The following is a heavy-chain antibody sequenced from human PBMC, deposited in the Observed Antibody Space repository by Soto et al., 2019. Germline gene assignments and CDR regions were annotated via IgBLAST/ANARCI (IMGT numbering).Heavy chain of an antibody. V-gene: IGHV3-30-3*01. CDR3: ARDPLWGTAMVLWYFDL. J-gene: IGHJ2*01. D-gene: IGHD5-18*01. CDR1: GFTFSNYA. Sequence: GGSLRLSCAASGFTFSNYAVTWVRQAPGKGLEWVAVISYDGSNKYYADSVKGRFTISRDNSKNTLYLQMNSLRAEDTAVYYCARDPLWGTAMVLWYFDLWGRGTLVTVSS. CDR2: ISYDGSNK.